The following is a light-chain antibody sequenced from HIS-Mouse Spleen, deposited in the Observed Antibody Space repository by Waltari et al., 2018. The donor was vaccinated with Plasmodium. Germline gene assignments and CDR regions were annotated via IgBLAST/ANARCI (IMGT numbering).Light chain of an antibody. CDR3: CSYAGSSTNWV. V-gene: IGLV2-23*01. CDR2: EGS. Sequence: QSALTQPASVSGSPGQSIPISCTATSSDVGSYNLVSWYQQHPGKAPQLMIYEGSKRPSGVSNRFSGSKSGNTASLTISGLQAEDEADYYCCSYAGSSTNWVFGGGTKLTVL. J-gene: IGLJ3*02. CDR1: SSDVGSYNL.